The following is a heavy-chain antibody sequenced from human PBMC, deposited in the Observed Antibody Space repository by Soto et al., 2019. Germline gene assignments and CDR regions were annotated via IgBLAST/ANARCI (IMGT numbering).Heavy chain of an antibody. CDR1: GFTFSSYD. CDR2: IGTAGDT. J-gene: IGHJ4*02. D-gene: IGHD5-18*01. CDR3: AASGYSYGSPSDY. V-gene: IGHV3-13*01. Sequence: GGSLRLSCAASGFTFSSYDMHWVRQATGKGLEWVSAIGTAGDTYYPGSVKGRFTISRDNAKNTLYLQMNSLRAEDTAVYYCAASGYSYGSPSDYWGQGTLVTVSS.